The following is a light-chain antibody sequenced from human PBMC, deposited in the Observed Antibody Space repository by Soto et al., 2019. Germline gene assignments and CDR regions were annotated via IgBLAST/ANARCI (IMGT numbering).Light chain of an antibody. CDR2: DAS. J-gene: IGKJ1*01. Sequence: EIVMTQSPATLSVSPGERATFSCRASQSINNKLAWYQQKAGQAPRLLIYDASTRATGIPARFSGSGSGTEFTLTISSLQSEDSTVYFCQQYNNWPWTFGQETKVEIK. V-gene: IGKV3-15*01. CDR1: QSINNK. CDR3: QQYNNWPWT.